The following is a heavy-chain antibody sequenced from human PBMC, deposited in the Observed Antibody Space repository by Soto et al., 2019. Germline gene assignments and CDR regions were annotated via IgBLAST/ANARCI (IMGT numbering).Heavy chain of an antibody. Sequence: PGGSLRLSCRASGFSFSSFAMTWVRQAPGKGLEWVSSIGGSGIITYYTDSVKGRFTISRDNSGNTLFLHMNSLRADDTAVYYCARDPPGSSAGGFDPWGQGTLVTVSS. CDR3: ARDPPGSSAGGFDP. CDR1: GFSFSSFA. J-gene: IGHJ5*02. D-gene: IGHD6-25*01. V-gene: IGHV3-23*01. CDR2: IGGSGIIT.